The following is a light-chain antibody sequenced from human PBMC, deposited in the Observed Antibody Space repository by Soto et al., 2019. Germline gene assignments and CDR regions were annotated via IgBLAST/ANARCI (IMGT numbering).Light chain of an antibody. CDR1: QSVRSD. Sequence: EIVMTQSPATVSVSPGERSTLSFMASQSVRSDLAWYQQKPGQAPRLLIYGTSTRATAIPARFSGSGSATEFTLTISSLQSEDFAVYYCQQYNTWPPTFGQGTKVDI. CDR3: QQYNTWPPT. J-gene: IGKJ1*01. V-gene: IGKV3D-15*01. CDR2: GTS.